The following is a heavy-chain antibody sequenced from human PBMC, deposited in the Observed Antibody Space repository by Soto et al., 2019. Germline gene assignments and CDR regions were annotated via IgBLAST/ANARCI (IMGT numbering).Heavy chain of an antibody. J-gene: IGHJ4*02. Sequence: SETLSLTCTVSGGSISRSTYYWGWIRQPPGKGLEWIGDIYYTGSTNYNPSFESGVAISLDKANHQFSLGLTSLTAADTAVYCCARVHHSYYDTSGYYPYLDFWRQGTLVTVSS. V-gene: IGHV4-61*05. CDR1: GGSISRSTYY. D-gene: IGHD3-22*01. CDR2: IYYTGST. CDR3: ARVHHSYYDTSGYYPYLDF.